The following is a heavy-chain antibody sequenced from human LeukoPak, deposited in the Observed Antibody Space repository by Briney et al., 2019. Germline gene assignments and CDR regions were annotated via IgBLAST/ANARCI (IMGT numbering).Heavy chain of an antibody. CDR3: ARDLGGYVWGSYRHFDY. V-gene: IGHV1-46*01. Sequence: ASVKVSCKASGYTFTTYYIHWVRQAPGQGLEWMGIINPSGGSTSYAQKFQGRVTMTTDTSTSTAYMELRSLRSDDTAVYYCARDLGGYVWGSYRHFDYWGQGTLVTVSS. CDR1: GYTFTTYY. CDR2: INPSGGST. J-gene: IGHJ4*02. D-gene: IGHD3-16*02.